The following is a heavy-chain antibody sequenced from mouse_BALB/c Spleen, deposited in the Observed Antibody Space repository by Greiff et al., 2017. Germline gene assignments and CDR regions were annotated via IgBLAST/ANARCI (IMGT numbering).Heavy chain of an antibody. CDR2: ISNGGGST. CDR1: GFTFSSYT. J-gene: IGHJ2*01. V-gene: IGHV5-12-2*01. CDR3: ARGDYFDY. Sequence: EVKLMESGGGLVQPGGSLKLSCAASGFTFSSYTMSWVRQTPEKRLEWVAYISNGGGSTYYPDTVKGRFTISRDNAKNTLYLQMSSLKSEDTAMYYCARGDYFDYWGQGTTLTVSS.